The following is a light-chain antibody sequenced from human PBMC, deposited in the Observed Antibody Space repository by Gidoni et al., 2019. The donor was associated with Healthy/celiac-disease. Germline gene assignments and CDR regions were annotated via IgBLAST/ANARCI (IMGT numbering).Light chain of an antibody. CDR1: QSISSY. CDR3: QQSYSTPLT. J-gene: IGKJ4*01. Sequence: DIQMTQSPSSLSASVGDRVTITCRVSQSISSYLNWYQQKPGKAPKLLIYAASSLQSGFPSRFSGSGSGTDFTLTISSLQPEDFATYYCQQSYSTPLTFXGXTKVEIK. V-gene: IGKV1-39*01. CDR2: AAS.